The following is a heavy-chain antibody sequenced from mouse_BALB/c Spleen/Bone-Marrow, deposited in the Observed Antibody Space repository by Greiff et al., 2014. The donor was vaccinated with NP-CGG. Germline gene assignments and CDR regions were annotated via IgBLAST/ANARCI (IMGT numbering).Heavy chain of an antibody. J-gene: IGHJ2*01. CDR3: ARLYGNYGGYFDY. V-gene: IGHV2-6-4*01. Sequence: GKLMESGPGLVAPPQSLSITCTVSGFSLSRYSVHWVRQPPGKGLEWLGMIWGGGSTDYNSALKSRLSISKDNSKSQVFLKMNSLQTDDTAMYYCARLYGNYGGYFDYWGQGTTLTVSS. D-gene: IGHD2-10*02. CDR2: IWGGGST. CDR1: GFSLSRYS.